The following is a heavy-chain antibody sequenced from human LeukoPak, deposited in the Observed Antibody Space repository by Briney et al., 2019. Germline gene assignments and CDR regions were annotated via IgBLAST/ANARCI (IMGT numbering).Heavy chain of an antibody. CDR2: ISSNGGST. CDR1: GFTFSSYA. CDR3: SKEASGGY. Sequence: GGSLRVSCAASGFTFSSYAMHWVRQAPGKGLEYVSAISSNGGSTYYANSVKGRFTTSRDNSKNTLYLQMNSLRADDTAVYYCSKEASGGYWGQGTLVTVSS. V-gene: IGHV3-64*01. J-gene: IGHJ4*02.